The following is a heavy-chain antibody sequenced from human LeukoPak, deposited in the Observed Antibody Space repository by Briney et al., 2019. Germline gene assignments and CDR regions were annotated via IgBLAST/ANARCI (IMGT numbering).Heavy chain of an antibody. Sequence: GGTLRLFCAASGFTLRRYWMSGVRQAPRKGREWVANIKQDGREKQYVDSVKGRFTSARDNAKNSLYLQMNSLRAEDTDVYYCARDGSGWYSGFDYWGQGTLVTVSS. V-gene: IGHV3-7*03. CDR2: IKQDGREK. CDR1: GFTLRRYW. J-gene: IGHJ4*02. CDR3: ARDGSGWYSGFDY. D-gene: IGHD6-19*01.